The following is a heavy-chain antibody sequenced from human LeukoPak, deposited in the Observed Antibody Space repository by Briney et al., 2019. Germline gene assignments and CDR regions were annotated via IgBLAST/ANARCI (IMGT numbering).Heavy chain of an antibody. D-gene: IGHD4-17*01. V-gene: IGHV3-66*01. CDR3: ARARQDYGDYLIDY. CDR1: GFTVSSNY. J-gene: IGHJ4*02. Sequence: GESLRLSCAASGFTVSSNYMSWVRQAPGKGLEWVSVIYSGGSTYYADSVKGRFTISRDNSKNTLYLQMNSLRAEDTAVYYCARARQDYGDYLIDYWGQGTLVTVSS. CDR2: IYSGGST.